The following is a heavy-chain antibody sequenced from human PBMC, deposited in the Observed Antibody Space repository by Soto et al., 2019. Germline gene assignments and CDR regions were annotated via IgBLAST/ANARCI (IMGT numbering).Heavy chain of an antibody. CDR2: FDPEDGET. Sequence: ASVKVSCKVSGYTLTELSMHWVRQAPGKGLEWMGGFDPEDGETIYAQKFQGRVTMTEDTSTDTAYMELSSLRSEDTAVYYCATAGGGSSWYVYYYYGMYVWGQGTTVTVSS. CDR3: ATAGGGSSWYVYYYYGMYV. D-gene: IGHD6-13*01. J-gene: IGHJ6*02. CDR1: GYTLTELS. V-gene: IGHV1-24*01.